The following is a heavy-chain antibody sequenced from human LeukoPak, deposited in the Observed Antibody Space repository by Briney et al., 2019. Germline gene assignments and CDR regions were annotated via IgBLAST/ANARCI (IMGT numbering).Heavy chain of an antibody. Sequence: GGSLRLSCAASGFTFSSHWMKWVRQAPGKGLEWVAIIKQDGSEAYYVDSVKGRFTFSRDSARNSLYLQMNSLRADDTAFYYCARSSGWLVSDWGQGTLVTVSS. J-gene: IGHJ4*02. V-gene: IGHV3-7*01. CDR2: IKQDGSEA. D-gene: IGHD6-19*01. CDR3: ARSSGWLVSD. CDR1: GFTFSSHW.